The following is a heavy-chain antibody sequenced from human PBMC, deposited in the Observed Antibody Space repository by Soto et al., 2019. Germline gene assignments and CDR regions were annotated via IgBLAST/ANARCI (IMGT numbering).Heavy chain of an antibody. D-gene: IGHD5-18*01. Sequence: SLRLSCAASGFMFSAYWMSWVRQAPGKGLEWVANIHGDGGKIYYVDSVKGRFTISRDNAKRSLYLQMNSLRAEDTAVYYCARDFYGGYTYGTGDYWGQGAPATVYS. V-gene: IGHV3-7*01. CDR3: ARDFYGGYTYGTGDY. CDR2: IHGDGGKI. CDR1: GFMFSAYW. J-gene: IGHJ4*02.